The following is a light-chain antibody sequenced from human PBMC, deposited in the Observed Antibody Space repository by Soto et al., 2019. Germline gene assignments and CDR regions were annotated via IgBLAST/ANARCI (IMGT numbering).Light chain of an antibody. J-gene: IGKJ1*01. V-gene: IGKV3-11*01. CDR3: HQRQSWPRT. CDR1: QYINTR. Sequence: ETVLTQSQATLSSFPGDRVTLSCRASQYINTRLAWYQHRPGQAPRLLIYQTSIRAAGIPARFSASGTGTDFTLTISDVQPEDFEVYYCHQRQSWPRTFGQGTTVDSK. CDR2: QTS.